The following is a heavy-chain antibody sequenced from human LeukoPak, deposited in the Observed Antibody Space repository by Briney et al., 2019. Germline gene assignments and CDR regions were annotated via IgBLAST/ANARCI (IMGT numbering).Heavy chain of an antibody. V-gene: IGHV3-21*01. J-gene: IGHJ4*02. CDR1: GFTVSSNY. CDR3: ARDYHQYYYDSSGSRGDIAFDY. CDR2: ISSSSSYI. Sequence: GGSLRLSCAASGFTVSSNYMSWVRQAPGKGLEWVSSISSSSSYIYYADSVKGRFTISRDNAKNSLYLQMNSLRAEDTAVYYCARDYHQYYYDSSGSRGDIAFDYWGQGTLVTVSS. D-gene: IGHD3-22*01.